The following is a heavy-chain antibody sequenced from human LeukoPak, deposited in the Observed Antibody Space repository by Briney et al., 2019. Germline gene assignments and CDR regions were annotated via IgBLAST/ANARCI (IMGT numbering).Heavy chain of an antibody. V-gene: IGHV3-23*01. CDR3: ASSSRLELFDY. D-gene: IGHD5-24*01. Sequence: GGSLRLSCAASGFXFSSYAISWVRQAPGKGLEWVSVISGSGSSTYYADSVKGRFTISRDNSKNTLYLQMNSLRAEDTAVYYCASSSRLELFDYWGQGTLVTVSS. CDR1: GFXFSSYA. CDR2: ISGSGSST. J-gene: IGHJ4*02.